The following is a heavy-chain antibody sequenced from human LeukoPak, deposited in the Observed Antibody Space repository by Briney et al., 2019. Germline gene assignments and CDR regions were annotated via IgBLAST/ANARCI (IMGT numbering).Heavy chain of an antibody. V-gene: IGHV3-48*01. Sequence: GGSLRLSCAASGFTFSAYAMNWVRQAPGKGLEWASYISSSSSTIYYAASVKGRFTISRDNAKNSLYLQMNSLRAEDTAVYYCATLIRGFWGQGTLVTVSS. J-gene: IGHJ4*02. CDR2: ISSSSSTI. CDR1: GFTFSAYA. D-gene: IGHD3-10*01. CDR3: ATLIRGF.